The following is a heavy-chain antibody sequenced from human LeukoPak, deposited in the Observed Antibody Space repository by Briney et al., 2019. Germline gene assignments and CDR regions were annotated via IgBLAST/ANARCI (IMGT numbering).Heavy chain of an antibody. D-gene: IGHD3-9*01. CDR1: GGSISSGSYY. CDR2: IYTSGST. CDR3: ARGGSTLHSAGGHDIEFYYYYYMDV. J-gene: IGHJ6*03. Sequence: SETLSLTCTVSGGSISSGSYYWSWIRQPAGKGLEWIGRIYTSGSTNYNPSLKSRVTISVDTSKNQFSLKLYSVTAADTAVYYCARGGSTLHSAGGHDIEFYYYYYMDVWGKGTTVTISS. V-gene: IGHV4-61*02.